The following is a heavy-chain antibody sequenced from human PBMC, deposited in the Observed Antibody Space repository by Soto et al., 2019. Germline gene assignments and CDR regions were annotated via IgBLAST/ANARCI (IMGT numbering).Heavy chain of an antibody. CDR3: TRAGASDWNYVSTSS. CDR1: GYTFTSYG. CDR2: ISAYNGNT. V-gene: IGHV1-18*04. D-gene: IGHD1-7*01. J-gene: IGHJ4*02. Sequence: GASVKVSCKASGYTFTSYGISWVRQAPGQGLEWMGWISAYNGNTNYAQKLQGRVTMTTDTSTSTAYMELRSLRSDDTAVYYCTRAGASDWNYVSTSSWGQGTLVTVCS.